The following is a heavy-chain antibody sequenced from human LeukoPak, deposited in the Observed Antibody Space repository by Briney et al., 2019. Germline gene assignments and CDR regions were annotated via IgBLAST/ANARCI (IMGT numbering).Heavy chain of an antibody. CDR1: GGSISSYY. CDR3: ARGGHTGDYYDSSGYGFDY. Sequence: SETLSLTCTVSGGSISSYYWRWIRQPPGKGLEWIGYLYYSGSTNYNPSLKSRVTISVDTSKNQFSLKLSSVTAADTAVYYCARGGHTGDYYDSSGYGFDYWGQGTLVTVSS. D-gene: IGHD3-22*01. V-gene: IGHV4-59*01. CDR2: LYYSGST. J-gene: IGHJ4*02.